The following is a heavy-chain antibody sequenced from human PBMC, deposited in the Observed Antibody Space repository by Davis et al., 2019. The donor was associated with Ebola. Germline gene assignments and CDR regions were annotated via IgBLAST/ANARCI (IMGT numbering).Heavy chain of an antibody. CDR1: GFAFSTYA. V-gene: IGHV3-23*01. J-gene: IGHJ4*02. D-gene: IGHD1-26*01. CDR2: ISGNSAIT. CDR3: ASGTYRLGDY. Sequence: GGSLSLSCVASGFAFSTYAMSWVRQAPGKGLEYVSGISGNSAITHYGDSVKGRFTISRDNSKNTLYLRLNSLRADDTAVYYCASGTYRLGDYWGQGALVTVSS.